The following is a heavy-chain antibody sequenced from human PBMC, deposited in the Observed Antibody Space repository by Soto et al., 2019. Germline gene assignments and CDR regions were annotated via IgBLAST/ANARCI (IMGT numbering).Heavy chain of an antibody. D-gene: IGHD2-21*02. J-gene: IGHJ3*01. V-gene: IGHV3-30-3*01. CDR2: ISYDGINK. Sequence: GGSLRLSCGASGFTFRSYAMHGGRRAPGKGLEGGAVISYDGINKYYADSVKGRFTISRDNSKNTLYLQMNSLRAEDTAVSSCVRLHIVVVPDKDTFDLWGKGTMVRVSS. CDR3: VRLHIVVVPDKDTFDL. CDR1: GFTFRSYA.